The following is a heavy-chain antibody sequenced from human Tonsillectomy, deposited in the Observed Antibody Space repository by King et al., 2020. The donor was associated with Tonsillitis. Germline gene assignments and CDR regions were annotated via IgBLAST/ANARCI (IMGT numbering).Heavy chain of an antibody. CDR3: ARRYSSGWYYFDY. CDR2: IIPIFATA. Sequence: QLVQSGAEVKKPGSSVKVSCKASGGTSSNYAISWVRQAPGQGLEWMGSIIPIFATANYAQKFQGRVKITADESTTTAYMELSSLRSEDTAVYYCARRYSSGWYYFDYWGQGTLVTVSS. V-gene: IGHV1-69*15. D-gene: IGHD6-19*01. J-gene: IGHJ4*02. CDR1: GGTSSNYA.